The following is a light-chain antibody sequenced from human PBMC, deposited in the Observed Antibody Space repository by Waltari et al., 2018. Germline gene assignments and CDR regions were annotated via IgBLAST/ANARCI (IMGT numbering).Light chain of an antibody. Sequence: EIVMTQSPATLSVSPGERATLSCRASQSVSSNLGWYQQKPGQAPRLLIYGASPRATGIPARFSGSGSGTEFTLTISSLQSEDFAVYYCQQYNNWPLTFGGGTKVEIK. CDR1: QSVSSN. V-gene: IGKV3-15*01. CDR2: GAS. CDR3: QQYNNWPLT. J-gene: IGKJ4*01.